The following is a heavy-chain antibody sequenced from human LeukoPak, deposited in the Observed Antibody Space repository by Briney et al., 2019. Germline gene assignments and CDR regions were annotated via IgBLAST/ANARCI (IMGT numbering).Heavy chain of an antibody. V-gene: IGHV3-53*01. CDR3: ARDLEDAFDI. D-gene: IGHD5-24*01. Sequence: GGSLRLSCVVSGLTVSTNYMSWVRQAPGKGLEWVSVFYSGGNTYYADSVKGRFTISRDTSKNTLYLQMDSLRAEDTAVYYCARDLEDAFDIWGQGQWSPSPQ. J-gene: IGHJ3*02. CDR2: FYSGGNT. CDR1: GLTVSTNY.